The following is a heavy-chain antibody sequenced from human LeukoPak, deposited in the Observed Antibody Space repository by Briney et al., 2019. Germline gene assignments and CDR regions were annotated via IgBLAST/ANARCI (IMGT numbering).Heavy chain of an antibody. V-gene: IGHV1-8*02. D-gene: IGHD3-10*01. CDR2: MNPNSGNT. Sequence: GASVKVSCKASGGTFSSYAISWVRQATGQGLEWMGWMNPNSGNTGYAQKFQGRVTMTRSTSISTAYMELSSLRSEDTAVYYCARGPMVRGVNYYYYYMDVWGKGTTVTISS. CDR3: ARGPMVRGVNYYYYYMDV. CDR1: GGTFSSYA. J-gene: IGHJ6*03.